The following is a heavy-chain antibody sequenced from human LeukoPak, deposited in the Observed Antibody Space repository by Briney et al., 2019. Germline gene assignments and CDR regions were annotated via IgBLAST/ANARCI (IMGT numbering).Heavy chain of an antibody. CDR3: AKTYGPGSRYYFDY. D-gene: IGHD3-10*01. Sequence: GGSLRLFCAASGFTFSSYGMTWVRQAPGKGLEWVSGITGSGDYTNYADSVKGRFTISRDNSKNTLYLQMNSLRAEDTAVYYCAKTYGPGSRYYFDYWGQGTLVTVSS. CDR1: GFTFSSYG. J-gene: IGHJ4*02. CDR2: ITGSGDYT. V-gene: IGHV3-23*01.